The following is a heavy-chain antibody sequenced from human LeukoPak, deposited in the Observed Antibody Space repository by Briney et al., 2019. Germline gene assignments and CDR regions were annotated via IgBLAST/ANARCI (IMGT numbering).Heavy chain of an antibody. D-gene: IGHD5-24*01. V-gene: IGHV4-34*01. CDR1: GGSFSGYY. CDR3: ARKWLQLGYFDY. J-gene: IGHJ4*02. Sequence: PSETLSLTCAVYGGSFSGYYWSWIRQPPGKGLEWIGEINHSGSTNYNPSLKSRVTISVDTSKNQFSLKLSSVTAADTAVYYCARKWLQLGYFDYWGQGTLVTVSS. CDR2: INHSGST.